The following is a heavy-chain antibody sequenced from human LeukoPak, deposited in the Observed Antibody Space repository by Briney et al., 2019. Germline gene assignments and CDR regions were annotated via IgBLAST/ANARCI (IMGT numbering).Heavy chain of an antibody. J-gene: IGHJ5*02. Sequence: PSETLSLTCAVYGGSFSGYYWSWIRQPPGKGLEWIGEINHSGSTNYNPSLKSRVTISVDTSKNQFSLKLSSVTAADTAVYYCARRRGSSYGGMKGPFDPWGQGTLVTVSS. CDR1: GGSFSGYY. CDR2: INHSGST. V-gene: IGHV4-34*01. D-gene: IGHD5-18*01. CDR3: ARRRGSSYGGMKGPFDP.